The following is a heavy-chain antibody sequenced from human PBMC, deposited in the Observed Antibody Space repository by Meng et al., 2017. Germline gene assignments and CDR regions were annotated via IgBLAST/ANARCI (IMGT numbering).Heavy chain of an antibody. CDR1: GFSFSSHS. D-gene: IGHD6-13*01. Sequence: ETLSLTCAASGFSFSSHSMNWVRQAPGKGLEWVSLMSSSGSYIYYADSVKGRFTISRDNAKNSLHLQMNSLRVEDTAVYYCARERYSTSWFDYYNYGMDVWGQGTTVTVSS. CDR3: ARERYSTSWFDYYNYGMDV. J-gene: IGHJ6*02. V-gene: IGHV3-21*01. CDR2: MSSSGSYI.